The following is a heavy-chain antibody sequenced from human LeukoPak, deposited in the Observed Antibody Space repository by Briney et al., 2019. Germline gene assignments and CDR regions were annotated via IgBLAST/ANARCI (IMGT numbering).Heavy chain of an antibody. J-gene: IGHJ6*02. V-gene: IGHV1-46*01. CDR1: GYTFTSYY. CDR3: ARGLGHMVAKTHDFYYYGMDV. Sequence: ASVKVSCMASGYTFTSYYIHWVRQAPGQGLEWMGIINSSGGSTTYAQKFQGRVTMTRDTSTSRVYMELSSLRSEDTAVYYCARGLGHMVAKTHDFYYYGMDVWGQGTAVTVSS. CDR2: INSSGGST. D-gene: IGHD2-21*01.